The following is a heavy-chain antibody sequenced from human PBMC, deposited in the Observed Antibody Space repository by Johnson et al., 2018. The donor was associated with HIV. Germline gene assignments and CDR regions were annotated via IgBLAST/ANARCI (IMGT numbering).Heavy chain of an antibody. D-gene: IGHD5-12*01. Sequence: VQLVESGGGVVRPGESLGLSCAASEFTFGDYDMAWVRVAPGKGLEWVSGINWNGGKTAYADSVKGRFTISRDNAKNSLYLQMISLRAEDTVLYYCAREVIVAGHGGAFDIWGQGTMVTVSS. V-gene: IGHV3-20*04. CDR1: EFTFGDYD. CDR3: AREVIVAGHGGAFDI. J-gene: IGHJ3*02. CDR2: INWNGGKT.